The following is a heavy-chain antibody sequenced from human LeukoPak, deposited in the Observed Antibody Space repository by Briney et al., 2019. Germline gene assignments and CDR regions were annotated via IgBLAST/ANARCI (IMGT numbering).Heavy chain of an antibody. V-gene: IGHV1-69*04. Sequence: ASVKVSCKASGGTFSSYAISWVRQAPGQGLEWMGRIIPILGIANYEQKFQGRVTITADKSTSTAYMELSSLRSEDTAVYYCAREGLIPDTAMADFDYWGQGTLVTVSS. J-gene: IGHJ4*02. CDR1: GGTFSSYA. CDR2: IIPILGIA. CDR3: AREGLIPDTAMADFDY. D-gene: IGHD5-18*01.